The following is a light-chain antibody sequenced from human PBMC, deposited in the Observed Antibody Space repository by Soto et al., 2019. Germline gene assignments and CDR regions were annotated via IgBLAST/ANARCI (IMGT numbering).Light chain of an antibody. Sequence: QSVLTQPPSASGTPGQTVTISCSGGSSNIGSNYVYWYQQLSGTAPRLIIYSNDQRSSGVPDRFSGSRSGTSASLAISGLRSEDEADYYCAAWDDTLGGVFGGGIKLTVL. V-gene: IGLV1-47*02. CDR3: AAWDDTLGGV. CDR2: SND. J-gene: IGLJ3*02. CDR1: SSNIGSNY.